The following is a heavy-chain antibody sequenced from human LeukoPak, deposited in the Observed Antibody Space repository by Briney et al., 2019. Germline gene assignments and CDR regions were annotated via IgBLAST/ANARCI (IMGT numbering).Heavy chain of an antibody. Sequence: SETLSLTCTVSGGSISSSSYYWSWIRQPPWKGLEWIGEINHSGSTNYNPSLKSRVTISVDTSKNQFSLKLSSVTAADTAVYYCARVEYSSSWVYYYYYYMDVWGKGTTVTVSS. D-gene: IGHD6-13*01. CDR2: INHSGST. J-gene: IGHJ6*03. V-gene: IGHV4-39*07. CDR3: ARVEYSSSWVYYYYYYMDV. CDR1: GGSISSSSYY.